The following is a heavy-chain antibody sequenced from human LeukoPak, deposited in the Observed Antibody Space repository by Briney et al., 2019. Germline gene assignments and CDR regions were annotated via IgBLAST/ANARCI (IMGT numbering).Heavy chain of an antibody. CDR1: GFTLSNAW. Sequence: GGSLRLSCAASGFTLSNAWMTWVRQAPGKGLEWVGRIKSKTGGGTTDYAAPVKGRFTISRDDSKNTLYLQMNSLRAEDTAVYYCAKELHLGGYSYGSLYYYYGMDVWGQGTTVTVSS. CDR2: IKSKTGGGTT. CDR3: AKELHLGGYSYGSLYYYYGMDV. V-gene: IGHV3-15*01. D-gene: IGHD5-18*01. J-gene: IGHJ6*02.